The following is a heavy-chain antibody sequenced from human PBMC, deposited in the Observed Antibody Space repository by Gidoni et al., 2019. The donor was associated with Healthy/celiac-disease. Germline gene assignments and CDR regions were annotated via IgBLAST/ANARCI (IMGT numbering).Heavy chain of an antibody. D-gene: IGHD6-13*01. CDR2: ISSSSSYI. CDR3: ARDFTWAAAGTLDY. Sequence: EVQLVESGGGLVKPGGSLRLSCAASGFTFSSYSMNWVRQAPGKGLEWVSSISSSSSYIYYAESVKGRFTISRDNAKNSLYLQMNSLRAEDTAVYYCARDFTWAAAGTLDYWGQGTLVTVSS. CDR1: GFTFSSYS. J-gene: IGHJ4*02. V-gene: IGHV3-21*01.